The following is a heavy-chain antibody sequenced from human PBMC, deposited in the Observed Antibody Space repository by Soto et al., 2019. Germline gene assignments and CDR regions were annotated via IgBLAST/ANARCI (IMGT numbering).Heavy chain of an antibody. Sequence: EVQLVESGGGLVQPGGSPRLSCAAFGFTYRSYDMHWVRHVPGKGLEWVSSLGGAGAREYAGSVRGRFTISRDNAKNSLYLQMDSLRVGDTAVYYCTRATFGVGMDLWGQGTPVTVSS. J-gene: IGHJ6*02. CDR2: LGGAGAR. CDR3: TRATFGVGMDL. CDR1: GFTYRSYD. D-gene: IGHD3-10*01. V-gene: IGHV3-13*01.